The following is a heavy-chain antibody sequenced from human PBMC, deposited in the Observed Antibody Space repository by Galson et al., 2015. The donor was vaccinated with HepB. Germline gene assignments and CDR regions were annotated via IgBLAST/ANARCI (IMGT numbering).Heavy chain of an antibody. V-gene: IGHV3-48*01. J-gene: IGHJ4*02. CDR2: ISSSSSTI. D-gene: IGHD5-12*01. CDR3: ARAPVWWLRPPGFDY. CDR1: GFTFSSYS. Sequence: SLRLSCAASGFTFSSYSMNWVRQAPGKGLEWVSYISSSSSTIYYADSVKGRFTISRDNAKNSLYLQMNSLRAEDTAVYHCARAPVWWLRPPGFDYWGQGTLVTVSS.